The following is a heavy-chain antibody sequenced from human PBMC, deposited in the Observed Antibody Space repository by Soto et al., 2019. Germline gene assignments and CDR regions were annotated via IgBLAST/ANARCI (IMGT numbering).Heavy chain of an antibody. Sequence: QVQLVQSGAEVKKPGSSVKVSCKASGGTFSSYAISWVRQAPGQGLEWMGGIIPIFGTANYAQKFQGRVTITADESTSTAYMVLSSLRSEDTAVYYCARARYDILTGYYSVYYYYGMDVWGQGTTVTVSS. CDR3: ARARYDILTGYYSVYYYYGMDV. J-gene: IGHJ6*02. D-gene: IGHD3-9*01. V-gene: IGHV1-69*01. CDR2: IIPIFGTA. CDR1: GGTFSSYA.